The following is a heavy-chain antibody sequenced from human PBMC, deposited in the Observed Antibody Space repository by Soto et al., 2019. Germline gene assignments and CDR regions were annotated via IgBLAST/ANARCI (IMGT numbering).Heavy chain of an antibody. CDR2: IWYDGSNK. J-gene: IGHJ4*02. CDR1: GFTFSSYG. Sequence: GGSLRLSCAASGFTFSSYGMHWVRQAPGKGLEWVAVIWYDGSNKYYADSVKGRFTISRDNSKNTLYLKMNSLRAEDTAVYYCAREGCSGGSCYGLGYFDYWGQGTLVTVSS. V-gene: IGHV3-33*01. CDR3: AREGCSGGSCYGLGYFDY. D-gene: IGHD2-15*01.